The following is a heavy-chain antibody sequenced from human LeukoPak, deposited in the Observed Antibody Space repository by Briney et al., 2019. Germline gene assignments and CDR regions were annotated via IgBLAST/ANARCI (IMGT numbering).Heavy chain of an antibody. CDR3: AAIPAGTDRYFDY. Sequence: GASVKVSCKASGYTFTVYYIHWVRQAPGQGHELMGRINPNNGDANYAQKFQGRVTMTRDTSISTAYMELSRLRSDDTAVYYCAAIPAGTDRYFDYWGQGTLVTVSS. J-gene: IGHJ4*02. CDR2: INPNNGDA. CDR1: GYTFTVYY. V-gene: IGHV1-2*02. D-gene: IGHD6-13*01.